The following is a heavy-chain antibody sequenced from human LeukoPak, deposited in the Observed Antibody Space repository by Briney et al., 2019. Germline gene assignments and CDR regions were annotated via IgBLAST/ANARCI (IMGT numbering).Heavy chain of an antibody. CDR3: ARGLSITIFGVDTPYYYYGMDV. CDR1: GFTVSSNY. J-gene: IGHJ6*02. CDR2: IYSGGST. Sequence: PGGSLRLSCAASGFTVSSNYMSWVRQAPGKGLEWVSVIYSGGSTYYADSVKGRFTISRDNSKNTLYLQMNSLRAEDTAVYYCARGLSITIFGVDTPYYYYGMDVWGQGTTVTVSS. D-gene: IGHD3-3*01. V-gene: IGHV3-53*01.